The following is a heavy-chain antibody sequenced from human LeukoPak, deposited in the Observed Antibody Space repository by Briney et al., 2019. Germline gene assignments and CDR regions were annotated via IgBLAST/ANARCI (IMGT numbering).Heavy chain of an antibody. CDR3: AKGGKWDVTPFDY. D-gene: IGHD1-26*01. Sequence: GSLRLSCAASGFTFTSYSMNWVRQAPGKGLAWVSTISGGGGSTYYAGSVKGRFTISRDNSKNTLYLQVNSLRAEDTAVYYCAKGGKWDVTPFDYWGQGTLVTVSS. CDR1: GFTFTSYS. J-gene: IGHJ4*02. V-gene: IGHV3-23*01. CDR2: ISGGGGST.